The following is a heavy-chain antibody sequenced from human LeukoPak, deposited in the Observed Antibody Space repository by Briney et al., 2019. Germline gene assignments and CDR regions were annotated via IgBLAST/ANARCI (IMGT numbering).Heavy chain of an antibody. J-gene: IGHJ3*02. CDR2: IQTSGST. Sequence: SETLSLTCTVSGGSISSGGYYWNWIRQPAGKGLEWIGRIQTSGSTNYNPSLKSRVTISVDTSKNQFSLKLSSVTAADTAVYYCASLIWGYAFDIWGQGTMVTVSS. D-gene: IGHD3-16*01. CDR3: ASLIWGYAFDI. V-gene: IGHV4-61*02. CDR1: GGSISSGGYY.